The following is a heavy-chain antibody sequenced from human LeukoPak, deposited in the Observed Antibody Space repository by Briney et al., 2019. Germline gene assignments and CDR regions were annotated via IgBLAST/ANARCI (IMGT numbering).Heavy chain of an antibody. CDR3: EREGVPWGYYYDSSGYYY. Sequence: PGGSLRLSCAASGFTFSSYAMHWVRQAPDKGLEWVAVISYDGSNKYYADSVKGRFTISRDNSKNTLYLQMNSLRAEDTAVYYCEREGVPWGYYYDSSGYYYWGQGTLVTVSS. CDR1: GFTFSSYA. V-gene: IGHV3-30-3*01. J-gene: IGHJ4*02. D-gene: IGHD3-22*01. CDR2: ISYDGSNK.